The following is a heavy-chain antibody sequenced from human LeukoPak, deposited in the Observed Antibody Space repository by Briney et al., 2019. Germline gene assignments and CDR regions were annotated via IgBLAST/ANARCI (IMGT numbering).Heavy chain of an antibody. J-gene: IGHJ4*02. CDR1: GFTFSSYA. CDR3: ARDLGLRYFDWLFD. V-gene: IGHV3-21*01. Sequence: GGSLRLSCVASGFTFSSYAMTWVRQAPGKGLEWVSCISGSSRNICYADSVKGRFTISRDNAKNSLYLQMNSLRAEDAAVYYCARDLGLRYFDWLFDWGQGTLVTVSS. CDR2: ISGSSRNI. D-gene: IGHD3-9*01.